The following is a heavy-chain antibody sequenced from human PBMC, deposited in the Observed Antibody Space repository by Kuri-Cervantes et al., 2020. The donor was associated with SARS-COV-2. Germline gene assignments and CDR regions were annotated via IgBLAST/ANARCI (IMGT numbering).Heavy chain of an antibody. D-gene: IGHD3-10*01. Sequence: SETLSLTCTVSGGSISSYYWSWIRQPLGKGLEWIGYIYYSGSTNYNPPLKSRVTISVDTSKNQFSLKLSSVTAADTAVYYCARSVLLWFGEEQDAFDIWGQGTMVTVSS. J-gene: IGHJ3*02. V-gene: IGHV4-59*12. CDR1: GGSISSYY. CDR2: IYYSGST. CDR3: ARSVLLWFGEEQDAFDI.